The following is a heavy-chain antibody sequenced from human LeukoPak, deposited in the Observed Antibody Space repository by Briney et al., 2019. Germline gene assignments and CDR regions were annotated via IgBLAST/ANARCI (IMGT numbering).Heavy chain of an antibody. D-gene: IGHD1-26*01. J-gene: IGHJ3*02. V-gene: IGHV3-7*01. Sequence: GGSLRLSCAASVFTFSRFCMSWVRQAPGKGLEWVANIKQDGSEKYYVDSVKGRFTISKDNAKNSLYLQMNSLRAEDTAVYYCAGDRATAFDIWGQGTMVTVSS. CDR2: IKQDGSEK. CDR3: AGDRATAFDI. CDR1: VFTFSRFC.